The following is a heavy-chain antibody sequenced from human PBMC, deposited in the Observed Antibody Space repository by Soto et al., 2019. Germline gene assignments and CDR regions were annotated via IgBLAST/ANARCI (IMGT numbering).Heavy chain of an antibody. V-gene: IGHV1-69*02. J-gene: IGHJ6*02. CDR3: ASGIGAYYYYGMDV. Sequence: QVQLVQSGAEVKKPGSSVKVSCKASGGTFSSYTISWVRQAPGQGLEWMGRIIPILGIANYAQKCQGRVTITADKSASTTYMELSSLSSEDTAVYYCASGIGAYYYYGMDVWGQGTTVTVSS. D-gene: IGHD1-26*01. CDR1: GGTFSSYT. CDR2: IIPILGIA.